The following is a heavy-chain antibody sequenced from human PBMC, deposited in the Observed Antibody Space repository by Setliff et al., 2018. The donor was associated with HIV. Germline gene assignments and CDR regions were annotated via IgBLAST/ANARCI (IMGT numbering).Heavy chain of an antibody. J-gene: IGHJ1*01. D-gene: IGHD2-2*01. CDR3: AKRDVYDTNGYAPFFQH. Sequence: GESLKISCAASGFTFSDYTMSWVRQAPGKGLEWVSSNSYNGGTTYYADSVKGRFTISRDNFKNTLYLQMDSLRAEDTALYYCAKRDVYDTNGYAPFFQHWGQGTLVTVSS. CDR1: GFTFSDYT. CDR2: NSYNGGTT. V-gene: IGHV3-23*01.